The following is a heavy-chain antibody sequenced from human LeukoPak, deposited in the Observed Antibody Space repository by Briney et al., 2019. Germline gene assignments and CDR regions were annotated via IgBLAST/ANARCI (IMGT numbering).Heavy chain of an antibody. CDR2: FNHNWGA. Sequence: PSETLSLTCAVYSGSFSGYYWTWFRQPPGKGLEWIGEFNHNWGAKYNPSLKSRVTISVDTSKNHLSLSLNSVTAADTAVYYCARNRYYYGSGNYGVPNWFDPWGQGTLVTVSS. CDR3: ARNRYYYGSGNYGVPNWFDP. J-gene: IGHJ5*02. D-gene: IGHD3-10*01. V-gene: IGHV4-34*01. CDR1: SGSFSGYY.